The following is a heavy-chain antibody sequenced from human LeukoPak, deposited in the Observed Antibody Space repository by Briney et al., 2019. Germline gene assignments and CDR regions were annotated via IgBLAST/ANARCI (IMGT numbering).Heavy chain of an antibody. CDR2: IIPIFGTA. J-gene: IGHJ6*03. CDR1: GGTFSSYA. CDR3: ARGPSNQEYCSSTSCYRGDYYYYYMDV. D-gene: IGHD2-2*01. Sequence: SVKVSCKASGGTFSSYAISWVRQAPGQGLEWMGGIIPIFGTANYAQKFQGRVTITTDESTSTAYMELSSLRSEDTAVYYCARGPSNQEYCSSTSCYRGDYYYYYMDVWGKGTTVTVSS. V-gene: IGHV1-69*05.